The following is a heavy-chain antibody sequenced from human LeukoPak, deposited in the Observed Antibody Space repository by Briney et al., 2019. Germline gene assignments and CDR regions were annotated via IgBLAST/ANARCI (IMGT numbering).Heavy chain of an antibody. CDR2: IYTSGST. J-gene: IGHJ4*02. D-gene: IGHD2-21*02. V-gene: IGHV4-4*07. CDR1: GGSISSYY. CDR3: ARDGFSSGGDYYFDY. Sequence: PSETLSLTYTVSGGSISSYYWSWIRQPAGKGLEWIGRIYTSGSTNYNPSLKSRVTMSVDTSKNQFSLKLSSVTAADTAVYYCARDGFSSGGDYYFDYWGQGTLVTVSS.